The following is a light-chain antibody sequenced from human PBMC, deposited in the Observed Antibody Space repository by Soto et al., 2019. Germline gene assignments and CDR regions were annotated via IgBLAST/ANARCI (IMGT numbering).Light chain of an antibody. CDR3: QSYDSSLSAGV. J-gene: IGLJ3*02. V-gene: IGLV1-40*01. Sequence: QSVLTQPPSVSGAPGQRVTISCTASSSNIGAGYDVHWYQQLPGTAPKLLICGNTNRPSGVPDRFSGSKSGTSASLAITGLQAEDEADYYCQSYDSSLSAGVFGGGTKLTVL. CDR1: SSNIGAGYD. CDR2: GNT.